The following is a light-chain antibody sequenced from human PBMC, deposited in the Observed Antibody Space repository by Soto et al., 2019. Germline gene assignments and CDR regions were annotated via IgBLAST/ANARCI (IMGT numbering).Light chain of an antibody. Sequence: DIQMTQSPSSLSASVGDRVTITCQASQDISNYLNWFQQKPGKAPKLLIYDASNLETGVPSRFSGSGSGTDFTFTISSLQPEDIATYFCQQYDHLPFTFGPGTKVDIK. V-gene: IGKV1-33*01. CDR2: DAS. J-gene: IGKJ3*01. CDR1: QDISNY. CDR3: QQYDHLPFT.